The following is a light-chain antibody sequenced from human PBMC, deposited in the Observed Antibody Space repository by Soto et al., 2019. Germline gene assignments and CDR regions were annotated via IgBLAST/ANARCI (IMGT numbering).Light chain of an antibody. CDR2: DAS. CDR3: QQFNNYPLIP. CDR1: QSISSY. V-gene: IGKV1D-13*01. Sequence: IQMTQSPSSLSASVGDRVTITCRASQSISSYLNWYQQKPGKAPKLLIYDASSLESGVPSRFSGSGSGTDFTLTISSLQPEDFATYYCQQFNNYPLIPFGQGTRLEI. J-gene: IGKJ5*01.